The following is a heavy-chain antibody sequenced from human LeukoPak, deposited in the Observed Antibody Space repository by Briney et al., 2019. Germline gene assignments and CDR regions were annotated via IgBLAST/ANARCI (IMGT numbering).Heavy chain of an antibody. CDR3: ARDRDGLLWFGESDY. CDR2: INPNSGGT. CDR1: GYTFTGYY. J-gene: IGHJ4*02. Sequence: GASVKVSCKASGYTFTGYYMHWVRQAPGQGLEWMGRINPNSGGTNYAQKFQGRVTMTRDTSISTAYMELSRLRSDDTAVYYCARDRDGLLWFGESDYWGQETLVTVSS. D-gene: IGHD3-10*01. V-gene: IGHV1-2*06.